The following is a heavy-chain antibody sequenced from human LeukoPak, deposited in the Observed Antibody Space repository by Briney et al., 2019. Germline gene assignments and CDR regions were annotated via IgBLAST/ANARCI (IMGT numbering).Heavy chain of an antibody. CDR2: VYYSGST. Sequence: SETLSLTCTVSGGSISSSSYYWGWIRQPPGKGLEWIGSVYYSGSTYYHPSLKSRVTISIDTSKNQFSLNLNSVTAADTAVYYCARAPSGVSFDYWGQGTLVTVSS. CDR1: GGSISSSSYY. CDR3: ARAPSGVSFDY. D-gene: IGHD1-26*01. V-gene: IGHV4-39*07. J-gene: IGHJ4*02.